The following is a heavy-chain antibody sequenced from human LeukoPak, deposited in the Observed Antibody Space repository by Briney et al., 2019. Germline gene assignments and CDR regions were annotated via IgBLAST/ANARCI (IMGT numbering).Heavy chain of an antibody. CDR3: AKSPETLWFGEL. J-gene: IGHJ4*02. Sequence: PGGSLRLSCAASGFTFSSYALTWVRQAPGKGLEWVSGISASGAGTYYADSVKGRFTISRDNSKNTLYLQMTGLRADDTAVYYCAKSPETLWFGELWGQGTLVTVSS. V-gene: IGHV3-23*01. D-gene: IGHD3-10*01. CDR1: GFTFSSYA. CDR2: ISASGAGT.